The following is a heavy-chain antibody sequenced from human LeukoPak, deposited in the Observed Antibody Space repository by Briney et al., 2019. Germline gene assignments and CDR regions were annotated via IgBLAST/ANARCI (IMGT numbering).Heavy chain of an antibody. D-gene: IGHD2-2*01. CDR1: GFTFSSYW. CDR2: ISGDGDDI. Sequence: GGSLRLSCAASGFTFSSYWMHWVRQAPGKGLVWVSRISGDGDDISYAESMKGRFTISRDNAKNTAYLQMNSLRAEDTAVYYCARAYCSSNSCSGASDIWGQGTMVTVSS. CDR3: ARAYCSSNSCSGASDI. J-gene: IGHJ3*02. V-gene: IGHV3-74*01.